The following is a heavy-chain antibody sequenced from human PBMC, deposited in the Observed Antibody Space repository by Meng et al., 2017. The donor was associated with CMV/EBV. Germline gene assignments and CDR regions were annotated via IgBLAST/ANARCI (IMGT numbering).Heavy chain of an antibody. V-gene: IGHV1-69*02. CDR3: ARGPSSIAARQYYYYGMDV. CDR1: GGTFSSYT. CDR2: IIPILGIA. D-gene: IGHD6-6*01. Sequence: SVKVSCKASGGTFSSYTISWVRQAPGQGLEWMGRIIPILGIANYAQKFQGRVTITADKSTSTACMELSSLRSEDTAVYYCARGPSSIAARQYYYYGMDVWGQGTTVTVSS. J-gene: IGHJ6*02.